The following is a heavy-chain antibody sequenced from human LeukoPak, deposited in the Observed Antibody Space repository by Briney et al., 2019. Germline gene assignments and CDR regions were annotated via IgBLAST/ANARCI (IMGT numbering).Heavy chain of an antibody. V-gene: IGHV4-59*01. CDR3: ARDRYYDFPYGMDV. J-gene: IGHJ6*02. D-gene: IGHD3-3*01. CDR1: GGPISSYY. CDR2: IYYSGST. Sequence: PSETLSLTCTVSGGPISSYYWSWIRQPPGKGLEWIGYIYYSGSTNYNPSLKSRVTISVDTSRNQFSLKLSSVTAADTAVYYCARDRYYDFPYGMDVWGQGTTVTVSS.